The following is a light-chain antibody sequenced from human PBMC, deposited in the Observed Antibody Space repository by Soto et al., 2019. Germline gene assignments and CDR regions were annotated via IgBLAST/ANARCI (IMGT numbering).Light chain of an antibody. Sequence: DIQMTQSPSSVSASVGDRVTITCRASQGISSWLAWYQQKPEKAPKLLIYDASSFESGLTPRLSGSGYGKDFNITISSLHPEDFATYYWKKYNSYSQKFGQGPKV. J-gene: IGKJ1*01. CDR2: DAS. V-gene: IGKV1-5*01. CDR3: KKYNSYSQK. CDR1: QGISSW.